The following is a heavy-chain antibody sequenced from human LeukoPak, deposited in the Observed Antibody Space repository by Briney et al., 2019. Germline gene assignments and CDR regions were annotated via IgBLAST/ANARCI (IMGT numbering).Heavy chain of an antibody. CDR2: IHHSGTS. D-gene: IGHD2-2*01. V-gene: IGHV4-39*07. J-gene: IGHJ3*02. CDR1: GGSVSSTSHY. Sequence: KPSETLSLTCTVSGGSVSSTSHYWGWIRQPPGKGLEWIGYIHHSGTSYYNPSLESRVIISVDTSKNQFSLKLSFVTAADTALYYCARDGGLLGYCSDTSLCGFDIWGQGTMVTVSS. CDR3: ARDGGLLGYCSDTSLCGFDI.